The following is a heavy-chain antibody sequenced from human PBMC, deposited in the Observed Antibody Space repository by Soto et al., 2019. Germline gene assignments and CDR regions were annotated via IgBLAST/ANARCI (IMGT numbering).Heavy chain of an antibody. J-gene: IGHJ2*01. CDR1: GFTFDDYT. CDR2: ISWDGGTT. Sequence: EMQLVESGGVVVQPGGSLRLSCAASGFTFDDYTMHWVRQVPGKGLDWVSTISWDGGTTYYADSVKGRFTISRDNSKNSLYLQMNGLRTEDSALYYCAKGGDSWYFDLWGRGTLATVSS. CDR3: AKGGDSWYFDL. V-gene: IGHV3-43*01. D-gene: IGHD3-16*01.